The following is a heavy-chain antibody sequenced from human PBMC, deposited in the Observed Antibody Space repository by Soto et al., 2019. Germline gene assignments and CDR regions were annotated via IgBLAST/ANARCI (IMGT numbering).Heavy chain of an antibody. CDR3: ARAAGDCSGGSCYSWYYYYYGMDV. D-gene: IGHD2-15*01. V-gene: IGHV3-7*05. Sequence: ESGGGLVQPGGSLRLSCAASGFTFSSYWMSWVRQAPGKGLEWVANIKQDGSEKYYVDSVKGRFTISRDNAKNSLYLQMNSLRAEDTAVYYCARAAGDCSGGSCYSWYYYYYGMDVWGQGTTVTVSS. CDR1: GFTFSSYW. CDR2: IKQDGSEK. J-gene: IGHJ6*02.